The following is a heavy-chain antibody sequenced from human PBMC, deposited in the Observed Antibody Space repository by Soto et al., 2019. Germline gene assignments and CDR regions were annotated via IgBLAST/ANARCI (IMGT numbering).Heavy chain of an antibody. Sequence: LSLTCAVSGGSISSGGYSWSWIRQPPGKGLEWIGYIYHSGSTYYNPSLKSRVTISVDRSKNQFSLKLSSMTAADTAVYYCARDLGGYSSLDGMDVWGQGTTVTVSS. CDR3: ARDLGGYSSLDGMDV. D-gene: IGHD6-13*01. CDR2: IYHSGST. CDR1: GGSISSGGYS. V-gene: IGHV4-30-2*01. J-gene: IGHJ6*02.